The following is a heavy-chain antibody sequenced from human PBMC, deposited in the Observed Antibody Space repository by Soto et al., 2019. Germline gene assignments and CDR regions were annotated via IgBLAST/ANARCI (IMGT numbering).Heavy chain of an antibody. CDR1: GFNFYSSW. V-gene: IGHV3-7*05. Sequence: GALRLSCAASGFNFYSSWMDWVRQAPGKGLQWVAAIKRDSSEKHYADSVKGRFAISRDNSKSSVYLQMNSLTVDDTAIHYCGSGRGAYWGQGTPVTV. D-gene: IGHD1-26*01. CDR2: IKRDSSEK. CDR3: GSGRGAY. J-gene: IGHJ4*02.